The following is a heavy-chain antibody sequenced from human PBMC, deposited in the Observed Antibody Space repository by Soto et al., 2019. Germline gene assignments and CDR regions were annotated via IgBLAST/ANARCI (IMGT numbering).Heavy chain of an antibody. CDR3: TTAAYIYCSRSSCSDN. V-gene: IGHV3-73*01. Sequence: EVQLVESGGGLVQPGGSLRLSCAASGFSFSGSAMHWVRQASGRGPEWVGRIRSRANGNGTTYAASVRGRFTISRDDSENMAYLQMNSLKTEDSAMYYCTTAAYIYCSRSSCSDNWGQGNRVTVYS. CDR2: IRSRANGNGT. D-gene: IGHD2-15*01. CDR1: GFSFSGSA. J-gene: IGHJ4*02.